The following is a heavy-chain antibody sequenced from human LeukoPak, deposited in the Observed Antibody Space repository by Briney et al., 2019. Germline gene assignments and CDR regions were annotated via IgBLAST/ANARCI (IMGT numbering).Heavy chain of an antibody. D-gene: IGHD6-19*01. Sequence: ASVKVSCKISEYSLSDLSIHWVREAPGEGLEWMGGFDSENNKMVYSQKFQGRVTMTEDTSADTAYMELTSLRSEDTAVYFCATDRVYRSSGRSWGFFVYWGQGTLVIVSS. V-gene: IGHV1-24*01. J-gene: IGHJ4*02. CDR2: FDSENNKM. CDR1: EYSLSDLS. CDR3: ATDRVYRSSGRSWGFFVY.